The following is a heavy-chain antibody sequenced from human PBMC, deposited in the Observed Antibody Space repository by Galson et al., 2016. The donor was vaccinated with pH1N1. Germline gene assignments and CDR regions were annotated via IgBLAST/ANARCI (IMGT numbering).Heavy chain of an antibody. CDR2: ISTSSGTT. J-gene: IGHJ4*02. Sequence: SLRLSCAASGFTFGDYAMRWVRQAPGKGLEYVSSISTSSGTTYYGDSVRGRFTISRDNSKNTVYLQMNSLRAEDTAIYYCTKARVGNYYVDYWGQGSLVTVSS. CDR1: GFTFGDYA. D-gene: IGHD1-7*01. CDR3: TKARVGNYYVDY. V-gene: IGHV3-23*01.